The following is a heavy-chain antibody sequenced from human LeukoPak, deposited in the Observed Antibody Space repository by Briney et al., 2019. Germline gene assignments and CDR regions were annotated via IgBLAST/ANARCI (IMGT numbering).Heavy chain of an antibody. CDR2: INSDGSST. J-gene: IGHJ4*02. CDR1: GFTFSSYW. Sequence: GGSLRLSCAASGFTFSSYWMHWVRQAPGKGLVWVSRINSDGSSTSYADSVKGRFTISRDNAKNTLYLQMNSLRAEDTAVYYCARANRLGATQGYWGRGALVTVSS. CDR3: ARANRLGATQGY. D-gene: IGHD1-26*01. V-gene: IGHV3-74*01.